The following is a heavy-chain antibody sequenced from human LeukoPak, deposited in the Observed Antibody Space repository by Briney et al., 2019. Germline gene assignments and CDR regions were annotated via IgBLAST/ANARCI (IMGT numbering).Heavy chain of an antibody. J-gene: IGHJ4*02. CDR3: ARDCSGGSCYSGGFDY. CDR2: ISAYNGNT. V-gene: IGHV1-18*01. CDR1: GYTFTSYG. Sequence: ASVKVSCKASGYTFTSYGISWVRQAPGQGLEWMGWISAYNGNTNYAQKFQGWVTMTRDTSISTAYMELSRLRSDDTAVYYCARDCSGGSCYSGGFDYWGQGTLVTVSS. D-gene: IGHD2-15*01.